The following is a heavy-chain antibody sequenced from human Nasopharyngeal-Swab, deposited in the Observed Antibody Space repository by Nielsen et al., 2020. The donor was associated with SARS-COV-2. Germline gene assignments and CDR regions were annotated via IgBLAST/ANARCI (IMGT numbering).Heavy chain of an antibody. V-gene: IGHV3-9*03. CDR1: GFPFDDYA. CDR2: ISWNSGSI. J-gene: IGHJ6*02. CDR3: AKDIGYSSPQGMDV. Sequence: GGSLSLSCSASGFPFDDYAMHWVRQAPGKGLEWVSGISWNSGSIGYADSVKGRFTISRDNAKNSLYLQMNSLRAEDMALYYCAKDIGYSSPQGMDVWGQGTTVTVAS. D-gene: IGHD6-13*01.